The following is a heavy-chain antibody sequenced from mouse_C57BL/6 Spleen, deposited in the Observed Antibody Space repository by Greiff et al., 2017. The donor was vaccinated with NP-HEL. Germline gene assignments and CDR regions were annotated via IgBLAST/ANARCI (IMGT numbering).Heavy chain of an antibody. Sequence: EVLLVESGGGLVQPGGSLSLSCAASGFTFTDYYMSWVRQPPGKALEWLGFIRNKADGFKSEYSVSVKVPISIYRDNSQSILYLQMDALRAEDSGTYYCARSDWDWYFDVWGTGTTVTVSS. CDR2: IRNKADGFKS. J-gene: IGHJ1*03. V-gene: IGHV7-3*01. CDR1: GFTFTDYY. D-gene: IGHD4-1*01. CDR3: ARSDWDWYFDV.